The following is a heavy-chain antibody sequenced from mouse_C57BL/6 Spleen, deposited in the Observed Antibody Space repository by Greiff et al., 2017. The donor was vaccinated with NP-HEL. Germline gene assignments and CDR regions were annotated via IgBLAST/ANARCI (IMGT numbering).Heavy chain of an antibody. V-gene: IGHV1-55*01. CDR2: IYPGSGSP. J-gene: IGHJ3*01. D-gene: IGHD1-1*01. Sequence: QVQLQQPGAELVKPGASVKMSCKASGYTFTSYWITWVKQRPGQGLEWIGDIYPGSGSPNYNEKFKSKATLTVATSSRTAYMQLSSLTSEDSAVYYCARVDYGSSYRGFVYWGKGTLVTVSA. CDR3: ARVDYGSSYRGFVY. CDR1: GYTFTSYW.